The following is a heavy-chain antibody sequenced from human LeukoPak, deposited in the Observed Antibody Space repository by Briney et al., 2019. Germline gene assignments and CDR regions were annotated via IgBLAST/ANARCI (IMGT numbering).Heavy chain of an antibody. CDR2: IYPGDSDT. CDR1: GYSFTTYW. Sequence: GESLKISCKASGYSFTTYWIGWVRQMPGKGPEWVGLIYPGDSDTRYSRSFQGQVTISADKSISTAYLQWSSLKASDIAMYYCARGDTLTTYNWFDPWGQGTLVTVSS. J-gene: IGHJ5*02. V-gene: IGHV5-51*01. CDR3: ARGDTLTTYNWFDP. D-gene: IGHD3-9*01.